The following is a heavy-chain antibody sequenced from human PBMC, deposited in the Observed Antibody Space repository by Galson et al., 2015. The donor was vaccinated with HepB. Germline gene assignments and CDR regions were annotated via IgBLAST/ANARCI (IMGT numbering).Heavy chain of an antibody. CDR1: GFTFDNYA. Sequence: SLRLSCAAPGFTFDNYAMHWIRQAPGEGLEWVAVVAYHGGNDHYADSVRGRFTMSRDNSKNTVYLQMNNLTTADTAVYYCAREFGIVPAALGLKNWFDPWGQGTRVTVSS. D-gene: IGHD2-2*01. CDR3: AREFGIVPAALGLKNWFDP. J-gene: IGHJ5*02. CDR2: VAYHGGND. V-gene: IGHV3-30-3*01.